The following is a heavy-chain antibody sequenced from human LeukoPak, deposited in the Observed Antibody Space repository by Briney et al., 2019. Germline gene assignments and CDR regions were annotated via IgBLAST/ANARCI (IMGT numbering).Heavy chain of an antibody. J-gene: IGHJ4*02. CDR2: ISGSGGAT. CDR1: GFTFSDYY. Sequence: GGSLRLSCAASGFTFSDYYMSWIRQAPGKGLEWVSGISGSGGATYYADSVKGRFTVSRDDPHNTLYLQMNSVRAEDTAVYFCARGGVDHYGSGTYYLMYYFDHWGQGALVTVSS. CDR3: ARGGVDHYGSGTYYLMYYFDH. V-gene: IGHV3-23*01. D-gene: IGHD3-10*01.